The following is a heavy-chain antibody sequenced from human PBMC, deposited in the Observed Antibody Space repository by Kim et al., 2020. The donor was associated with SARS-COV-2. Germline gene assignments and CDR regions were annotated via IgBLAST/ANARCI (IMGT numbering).Heavy chain of an antibody. CDR1: GFTFSSYA. CDR3: ARGSSTMVRGVRYGMDV. Sequence: GGSLRLSCAASGFTFSSYAMHWVRQAPGKGLEWVAVISYDGSNKYYADSVKGRFTISRDNSKNTLYLQMNSLRAEDTAVYYCARGSSTMVRGVRYGMDVWGQGTTVTVSS. J-gene: IGHJ6*02. D-gene: IGHD3-10*01. CDR2: ISYDGSNK. V-gene: IGHV3-30-3*01.